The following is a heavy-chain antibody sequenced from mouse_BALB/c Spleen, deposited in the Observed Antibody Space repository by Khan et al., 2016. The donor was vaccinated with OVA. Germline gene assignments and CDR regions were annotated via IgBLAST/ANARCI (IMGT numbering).Heavy chain of an antibody. J-gene: IGHJ2*01. Sequence: EVELVESGGGLVKPGGSLKLSCAASGFTFNNYAMSWVRQTPEKRLEWVATVSSGGSYTYYPDSVKGRFTISRDNATNTPYLQMSSLRSEDTAMYYCARQGGIYDGPFDYWGQGTTLTVSS. V-gene: IGHV5-9-3*01. D-gene: IGHD2-3*01. CDR1: GFTFNNYA. CDR2: VSSGGSYT. CDR3: ARQGGIYDGPFDY.